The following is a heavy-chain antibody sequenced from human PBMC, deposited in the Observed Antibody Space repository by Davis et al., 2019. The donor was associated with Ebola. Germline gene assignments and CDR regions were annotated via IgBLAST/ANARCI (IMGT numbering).Heavy chain of an antibody. CDR1: GFTFSSYA. V-gene: IGHV3-21*01. CDR3: ARRGAGPWELLGYYYGMDV. D-gene: IGHD1-26*01. CDR2: ISSSSSYI. Sequence: GESLKISCAASGFTFSSYAMSWVRQAPGKGLEWVSSISSSSSYIYYADSVKGRFTISRDNAKKSLSLQMNSLRAEDTAVYYCARRGAGPWELLGYYYGMDVWGQGTTVTVSS. J-gene: IGHJ6*02.